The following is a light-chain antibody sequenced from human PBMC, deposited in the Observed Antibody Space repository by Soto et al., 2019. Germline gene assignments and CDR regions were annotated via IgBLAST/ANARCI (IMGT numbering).Light chain of an antibody. CDR3: QHYNNWPPWT. Sequence: EIVMTQSPATLSVSPGERDTLSCRASQSVKSNLAWYQQKFGQAPRLLIYGASTRATGVPARFSGSGSGTEFTLTISSLQSEDFAVYYCQHYNNWPPWTFGQGTKVEI. CDR2: GAS. J-gene: IGKJ1*01. V-gene: IGKV3-15*01. CDR1: QSVKSN.